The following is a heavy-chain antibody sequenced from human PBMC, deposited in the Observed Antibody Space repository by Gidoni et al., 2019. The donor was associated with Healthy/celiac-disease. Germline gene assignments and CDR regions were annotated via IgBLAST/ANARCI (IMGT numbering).Heavy chain of an antibody. CDR1: GFSLSNARMG. V-gene: IGHV2-26*01. CDR3: ARTNYDFWSGYLGYYYYGRDV. CDR2: IFSNDDK. Sequence: QVTLKESGPVLVKPTETLTLTCTFSGFSLSNARMGVSWIRQPPGKALEWLAHIFSNDDKYYSTSLKSMLTISKDTSKSQVVLTMTNMDPVDTATYYCARTNYDFWSGYLGYYYYGRDVWGQGTTVNVSS. J-gene: IGHJ6*02. D-gene: IGHD3-3*01.